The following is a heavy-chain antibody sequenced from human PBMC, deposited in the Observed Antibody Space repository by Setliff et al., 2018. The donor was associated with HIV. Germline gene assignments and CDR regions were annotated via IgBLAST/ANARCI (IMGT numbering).Heavy chain of an antibody. V-gene: IGHV4-61*02. CDR1: GGSIRSDSYY. Sequence: PSETLSLTCIVSGGSIRSDSYYWTWIRQPAGEGLEWIGRIYSSGNTNYNPSPESRVTISVDTSNNLFSLRLTSVTAADAAVYYCASAMRGVVVTNMYYYYGMDVWGQGTTVTVSS. CDR3: ASAMRGVVVTNMYYYYGMDV. J-gene: IGHJ6*02. D-gene: IGHD2-21*02. CDR2: IYSSGNT.